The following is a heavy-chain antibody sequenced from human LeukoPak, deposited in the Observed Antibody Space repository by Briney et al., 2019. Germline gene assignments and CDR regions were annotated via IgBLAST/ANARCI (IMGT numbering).Heavy chain of an antibody. CDR1: GDSVSSNSAA. D-gene: IGHD2-15*01. J-gene: IGHJ4*02. CDR2: TYQRSRWYN. V-gene: IGHV6-1*01. Sequence: SQTLSLTCAISGDSVSSNSAAWNWTRQSPSRGLEWLGRTYQRSRWYNDYALSVKRRVTINPDTSKNQFSLQLNSVTPEDTAVYYCAREDCSGGSCYGGFGCWGQGTLVTVSP. CDR3: AREDCSGGSCYGGFGC.